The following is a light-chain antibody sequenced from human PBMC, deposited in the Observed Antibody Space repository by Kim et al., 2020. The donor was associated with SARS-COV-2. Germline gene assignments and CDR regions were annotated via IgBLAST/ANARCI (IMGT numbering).Light chain of an antibody. Sequence: SYELTQPPSVSVSPGQTASITCSGDDLGDKYASWYQQKPGQSPVLVIYQDTKRPSGIPERFSGSNSGNTATLTISGTQAMDEADYYCQAWDSSTVVFGGGTQLTVL. V-gene: IGLV3-1*01. CDR2: QDT. CDR1: DLGDKY. CDR3: QAWDSSTVV. J-gene: IGLJ2*01.